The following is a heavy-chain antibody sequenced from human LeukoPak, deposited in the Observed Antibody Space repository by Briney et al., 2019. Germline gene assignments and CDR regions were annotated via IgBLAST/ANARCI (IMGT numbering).Heavy chain of an antibody. V-gene: IGHV3-74*01. Sequence: GGSLRLSCAASGFTFSRFWMHWVRQAPGKGLVWVSRINIDGSNTDYADSVKGRFTISRDNAKNSLYLQVNSLRAEDTAVYYCARDSPPDIWGQGTMVTVSS. CDR2: INIDGSNT. J-gene: IGHJ3*02. CDR3: ARDSPPDI. CDR1: GFTFSRFW.